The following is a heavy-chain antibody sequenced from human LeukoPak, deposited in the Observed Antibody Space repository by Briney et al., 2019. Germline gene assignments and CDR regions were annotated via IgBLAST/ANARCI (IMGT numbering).Heavy chain of an antibody. Sequence: GASVKVSCKASGYNFTNYDINWVRQATGQGLEWMAWMNPNSANTGYSQKFQGRITVTRDTSINTAYMELTSLRSEDTAVYFCARGSGRSDYWRPGSVAPVSS. CDR2: MNPNSANT. CDR3: ARGSGRSDY. CDR1: GYNFTNYD. D-gene: IGHD6-19*01. V-gene: IGHV1-8*01. J-gene: IGHJ4*02.